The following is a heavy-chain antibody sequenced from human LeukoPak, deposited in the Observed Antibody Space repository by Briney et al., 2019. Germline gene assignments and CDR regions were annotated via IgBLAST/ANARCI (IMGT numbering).Heavy chain of an antibody. Sequence: GASVKVSCEASGYTFTSYGISWVRQAPGQGREWMGLISAYNGNTNYAQKLQGRVTMTTDTSTSTAYMELRSLRSDDTAVYYCARSPYSGSYYGYWGQGTLVTVSS. D-gene: IGHD1-26*01. V-gene: IGHV1-18*01. CDR3: ARSPYSGSYYGY. CDR1: GYTFTSYG. CDR2: ISAYNGNT. J-gene: IGHJ4*02.